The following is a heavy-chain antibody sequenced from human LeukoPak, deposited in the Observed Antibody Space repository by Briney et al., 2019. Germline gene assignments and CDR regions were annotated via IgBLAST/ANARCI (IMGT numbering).Heavy chain of an antibody. Sequence: PGGSLRLSCAASGFTFSTYAMSWVRQAPGKGLEWVSTIIGSGGTTDYADSVRGRFTISRDNSKDTLYLQMNSLRAEDTAVYYCARDAVDFWSGYHDYWGQGTLVTVSS. CDR2: IIGSGGTT. D-gene: IGHD3-3*01. J-gene: IGHJ4*02. CDR1: GFTFSTYA. V-gene: IGHV3-23*01. CDR3: ARDAVDFWSGYHDY.